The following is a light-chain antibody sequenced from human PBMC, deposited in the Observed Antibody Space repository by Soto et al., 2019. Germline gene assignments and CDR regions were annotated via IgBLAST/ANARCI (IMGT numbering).Light chain of an antibody. CDR1: QSVSSN. CDR2: GAS. CDR3: QTYKISPLT. V-gene: IGKV3-15*01. J-gene: IGKJ4*01. Sequence: EIVMTQSPGTLSVSPGERATLSCRASQSVSSNLAWYQQKPGQAPRLLIYGASTRATGIPARFSSSGSGTDITLTISSLQSDNLGVYYYQTYKISPLTFAEGTQLEMK.